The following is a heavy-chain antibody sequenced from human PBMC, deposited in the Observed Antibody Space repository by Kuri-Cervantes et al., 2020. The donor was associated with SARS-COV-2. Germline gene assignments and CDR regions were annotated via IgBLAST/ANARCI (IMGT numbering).Heavy chain of an antibody. V-gene: IGHV4-39*07. Sequence: GSLRLSCTVSGGSISSSSYYWGWIRQPPGKGLEWIGEINHSGSTNYNPSLKSRVTISVDTSKNQFSLKLSSVTAADTAVYYCARNAPPPSQYCSSTSCYGGYYFDYWGQGNLVTVSS. CDR2: INHSGST. CDR1: GGSISSSSYY. J-gene: IGHJ4*02. D-gene: IGHD2-2*01. CDR3: ARNAPPPSQYCSSTSCYGGYYFDY.